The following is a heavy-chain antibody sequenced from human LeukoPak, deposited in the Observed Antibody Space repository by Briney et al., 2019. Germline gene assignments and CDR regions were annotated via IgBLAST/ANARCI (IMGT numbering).Heavy chain of an antibody. Sequence: GASVKVSCKPSGYTFTNYYIHWVRQAPGQGPEWVGWINPASAGAAFAPKFQGRVSRTWDSSITTAFMDLTSLRSNDTAIYYCARQLGNYYRAFDFWGQGTLVTVSS. D-gene: IGHD1-26*01. CDR3: ARQLGNYYRAFDF. CDR1: GYTFTNYY. J-gene: IGHJ4*02. CDR2: INPASAGA. V-gene: IGHV1-2*02.